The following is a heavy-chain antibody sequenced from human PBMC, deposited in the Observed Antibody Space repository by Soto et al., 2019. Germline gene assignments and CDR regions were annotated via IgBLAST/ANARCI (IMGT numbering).Heavy chain of an antibody. V-gene: IGHV3-23*01. CDR2: ISGSGGST. CDR1: GFTFSSYA. Sequence: GGSLRLSCAASGFTFSSYAMSWVRQAPGKGLEWVSAISGSGGSTYYADSVKGRFTISRDNSKNTLYLQMSSLRAEDTAVYYCAKDMITFGSNPMPFYYGMDVWGQWTTVTVS. D-gene: IGHD3-16*01. CDR3: AKDMITFGSNPMPFYYGMDV. J-gene: IGHJ6*02.